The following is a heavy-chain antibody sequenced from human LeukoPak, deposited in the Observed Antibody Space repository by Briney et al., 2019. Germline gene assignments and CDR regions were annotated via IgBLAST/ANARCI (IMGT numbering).Heavy chain of an antibody. CDR2: IGSKASGGTT. Sequence: PGGSLRLSCIASGLPFGDSGMSWVRQAPGKGLEWVGLIGSKASGGTTEYAASVKGRFTISRDDSKSIAYLQMNSLKTEDTAIYYCTRGQKDFDYWGQGTLVTVSS. J-gene: IGHJ4*02. CDR1: GLPFGDSG. V-gene: IGHV3-49*04. CDR3: TRGQKDFDY.